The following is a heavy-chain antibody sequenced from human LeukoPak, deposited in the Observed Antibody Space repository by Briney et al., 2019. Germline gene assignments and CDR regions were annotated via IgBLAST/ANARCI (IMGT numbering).Heavy chain of an antibody. CDR1: GYTFTSYG. Sequence: ASVKVSCKASGYTFTSYGISWVRQAPGQGLEWMGWISAYNGNTNYAQKLQGRVTMTTDTSTSTAYMELRSLRSDDTAVYYCARDYYDDRRNYYYYMGVWGKGTTVTVSS. J-gene: IGHJ6*03. V-gene: IGHV1-18*01. CDR2: ISAYNGNT. D-gene: IGHD3-22*01. CDR3: ARDYYDDRRNYYYYMGV.